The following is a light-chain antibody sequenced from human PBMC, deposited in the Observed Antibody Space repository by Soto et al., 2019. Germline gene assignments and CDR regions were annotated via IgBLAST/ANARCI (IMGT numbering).Light chain of an antibody. CDR1: ESVGNY. CDR3: QQRSSWPPPT. V-gene: IGKV3-11*01. Sequence: IVLTQSPATLSLSPGERATLSCRASESVGNYLAWYQEKPGQAPRLLIYDASNRATGIPPRFSGSRSGTDFTLTISSIEPEDFAVYYCQQRSSWPPPTFGGGTKVEI. J-gene: IGKJ4*01. CDR2: DAS.